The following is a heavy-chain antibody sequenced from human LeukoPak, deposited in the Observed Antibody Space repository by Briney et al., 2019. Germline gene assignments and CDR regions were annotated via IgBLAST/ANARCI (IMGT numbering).Heavy chain of an antibody. CDR1: RFTFSTDW. D-gene: IGHD5-12*01. CDR2: IKKDGSGK. J-gene: IGHJ4*02. CDR3: ARRRVVADKYFDY. Sequence: GGSLRHSCAPSRFTFSTDWLTCGPQALGKGLEWVANIKKDGSGKYYVDSVKGRFTISRDNAMNSLYLQMNSLRAEDTAVYFCARRRVVADKYFDYWGQGTLVAVSS. V-gene: IGHV3-7*01.